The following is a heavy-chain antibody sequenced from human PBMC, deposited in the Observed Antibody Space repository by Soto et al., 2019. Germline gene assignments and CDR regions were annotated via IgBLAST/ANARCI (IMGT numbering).Heavy chain of an antibody. J-gene: IGHJ6*03. Sequence: GGSLRLSCAASGFTFSSYAMSWVRQAPGKGLEWVSAISGSGGSTYYADSVKGRFTISRDNSKNTLYLQMNSLRAEDTAVYYCAIHRGSVYCSSTSCSSLRYDYYYYMDVWGKGTTVTVSS. D-gene: IGHD2-2*01. V-gene: IGHV3-23*01. CDR1: GFTFSSYA. CDR3: AIHRGSVYCSSTSCSSLRYDYYYYMDV. CDR2: ISGSGGST.